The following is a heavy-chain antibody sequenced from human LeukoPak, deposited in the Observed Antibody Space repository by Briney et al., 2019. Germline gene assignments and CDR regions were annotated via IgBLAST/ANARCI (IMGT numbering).Heavy chain of an antibody. CDR3: ARDLIAAVET. Sequence: GGSLRLSCAASGFTFSSYAMSWVRQAPGKGLEWVSAISGSGGSTYYADSVKGRFTISRDNSKNTLYPQMNSLRAEDTAVYYCARDLIAAVETGGQGTLVTVSS. J-gene: IGHJ4*02. CDR2: ISGSGGST. CDR1: GFTFSSYA. V-gene: IGHV3-23*01. D-gene: IGHD6-13*01.